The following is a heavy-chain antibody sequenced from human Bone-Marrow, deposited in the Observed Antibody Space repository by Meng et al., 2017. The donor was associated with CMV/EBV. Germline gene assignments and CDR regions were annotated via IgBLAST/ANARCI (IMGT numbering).Heavy chain of an antibody. J-gene: IGHJ6*02. CDR1: GFTFNYAW. CDR3: TTDLGSTSYDYYGMDV. V-gene: IGHV3-15*01. D-gene: IGHD2-2*01. Sequence: GESLKISCAASGFTFNYAWMSWVRQAPGKGLEWVGRIKSKTDGGTTDYTAPVKGRFTISRDDSKNTLYLQMNSLKTEDTAVYYCTTDLGSTSYDYYGMDVWGQGTTVTVSS. CDR2: IKSKTDGGTT.